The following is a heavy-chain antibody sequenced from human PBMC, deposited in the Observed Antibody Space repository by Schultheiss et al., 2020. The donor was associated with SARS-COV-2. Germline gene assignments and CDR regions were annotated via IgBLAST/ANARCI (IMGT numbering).Heavy chain of an antibody. CDR3: AITHGMGSGGVY. CDR1: GFTFSNAW. Sequence: GGSLRLSCAASGFTFSNAWMSWVRQAPGKGLEWVAVIWYDGSNKDYADSVKGRFTISRDNSKNTLYLQMNSLRAGDTAVYYCAITHGMGSGGVYWGQGTLVTVSS. J-gene: IGHJ4*02. V-gene: IGHV3-33*08. CDR2: IWYDGSNK. D-gene: IGHD2-15*01.